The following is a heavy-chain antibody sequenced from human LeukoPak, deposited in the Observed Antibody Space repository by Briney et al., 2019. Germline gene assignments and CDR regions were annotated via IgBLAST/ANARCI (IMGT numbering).Heavy chain of an antibody. D-gene: IGHD3-16*01. CDR3: ARVMSASVWRSYGSYYYYFYMDI. CDR1: GFTFSSYW. CDR2: IKQDGSEK. V-gene: IGHV3-7*01. J-gene: IGHJ6*03. Sequence: GRSLRLSCAASGFTFSSYWMSWVRQAPGKWLEWVANIKQDGSEKYSVHSVKGRFTISRDNVKNSLYMQMNSLGAEDTAVYYCARVMSASVWRSYGSYYYYFYMDIWGKGTTVTVSS.